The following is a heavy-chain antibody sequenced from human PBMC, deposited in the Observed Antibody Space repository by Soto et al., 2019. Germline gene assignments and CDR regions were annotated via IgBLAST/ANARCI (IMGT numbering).Heavy chain of an antibody. CDR2: INTYNGNT. V-gene: IGHV1-18*04. CDR3: ARWASFCSGDGCNRDNWLDP. J-gene: IGHJ5*02. Sequence: QVQLVQSGAEVKKPGASVKVSCKASGYTFTTYGINWVRQAPGQGLEWMGWINTYNGNTNYAQKLQGRVTMTTETSTTTVFMELRGLRSDDTAVYYCARWASFCSGDGCNRDNWLDPWGQGTLVTVSS. D-gene: IGHD2-15*01. CDR1: GYTFTTYG.